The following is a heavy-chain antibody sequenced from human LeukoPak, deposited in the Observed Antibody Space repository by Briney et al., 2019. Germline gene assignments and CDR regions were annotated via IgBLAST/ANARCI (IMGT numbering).Heavy chain of an antibody. CDR1: GYTFTSYD. Sequence: ASVKVPCKASGYTFTSYDINWVRQATGQGLEWMGWMNPNSGNTGYAQKFQGRVTMTRNTSISTAYMELSSLRSEDTAVYYCARGGRKKIIIDYWGQGTLVTVSS. J-gene: IGHJ4*02. D-gene: IGHD2/OR15-2a*01. CDR2: MNPNSGNT. V-gene: IGHV1-8*01. CDR3: ARGGRKKIIIDY.